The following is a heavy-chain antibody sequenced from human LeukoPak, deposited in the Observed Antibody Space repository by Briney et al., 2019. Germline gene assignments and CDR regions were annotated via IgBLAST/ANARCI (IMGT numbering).Heavy chain of an antibody. CDR1: GNTFSSYW. V-gene: IGHV5-51*01. CDR2: IYPGDSDT. J-gene: IGHJ4*02. Sequence: GESLKISCKGSGNTFSSYWIGGVRQMPGKGLEWMGIIYPGDSDTSYSPSLQGQVTITIDTSIGTSYLQWSSLKASDTAIYYCARQNDFRLDYWGQGTLVTVSS. D-gene: IGHD3-3*01. CDR3: ARQNDFRLDY.